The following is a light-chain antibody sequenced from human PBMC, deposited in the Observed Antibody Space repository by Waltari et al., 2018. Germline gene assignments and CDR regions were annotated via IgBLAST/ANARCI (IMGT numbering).Light chain of an antibody. Sequence: DTQMTQSPSTLSAYVGDRVTITCRASQNIYNWLAWYQQKPGEGPEVLIYDASSLRSGVPSRFSGIGSGTEFTLTISSLQPGDFATYYCQQYHGDSPTFGQGTRVEIK. J-gene: IGKJ1*01. CDR3: QQYHGDSPT. CDR2: DAS. V-gene: IGKV1-5*01. CDR1: QNIYNW.